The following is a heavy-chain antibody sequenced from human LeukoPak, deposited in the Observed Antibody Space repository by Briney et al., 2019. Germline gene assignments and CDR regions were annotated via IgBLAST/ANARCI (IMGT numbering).Heavy chain of an antibody. CDR2: INHSGST. J-gene: IGHJ4*02. D-gene: IGHD3-10*01. CDR3: AIGEDVDY. V-gene: IGHV4-34*01. CDR1: GGSFTGYY. Sequence: SETLSLTCAVYGGSFTGYYWSWIRQTPGKGLEWIGEINHSGSTNYNPSLKSRVTISVDTSKTQFSLKLSSVTAADTAVYYCAIGEDVDYWGQGTLVTVSS.